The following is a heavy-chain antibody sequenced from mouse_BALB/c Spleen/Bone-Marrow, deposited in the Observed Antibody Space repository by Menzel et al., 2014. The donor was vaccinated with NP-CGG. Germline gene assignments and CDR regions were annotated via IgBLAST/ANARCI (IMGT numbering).Heavy chain of an antibody. D-gene: IGHD1-2*01. CDR1: GFNVKDTY. Sequence: DVKLQESGAELVKPGASVKLSCTASGFNVKDTYMQWVKQRPEQGLEWIGRIDPANGNTQYDPTFQGKATITTDTSSNTAYLQLSSLTSEDTAVYYCTREGHYYGPDALDYWGQGTSVTVSS. V-gene: IGHV14-3*02. J-gene: IGHJ4*01. CDR3: TREGHYYGPDALDY. CDR2: IDPANGNT.